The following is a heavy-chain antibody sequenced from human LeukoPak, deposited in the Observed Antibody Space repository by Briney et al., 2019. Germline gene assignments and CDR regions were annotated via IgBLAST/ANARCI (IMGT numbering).Heavy chain of an antibody. V-gene: IGHV4-34*01. J-gene: IGHJ5*02. Sequence: SETLSLTCAVYGGSFSGYYWSWIRQPPGKGLEWIGEINHSGSTNYNPSLKSRVTISVDTSKNQFSLKLSSVTAADTAVYYCARGLGVNHNWFDPWGQGTLVTVSS. CDR3: ARGLGVNHNWFDP. CDR1: GGSFSGYY. CDR2: INHSGST. D-gene: IGHD1-14*01.